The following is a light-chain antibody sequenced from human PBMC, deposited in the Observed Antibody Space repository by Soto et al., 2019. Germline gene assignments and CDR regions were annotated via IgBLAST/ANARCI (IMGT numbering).Light chain of an antibody. V-gene: IGKV3-15*01. CDR1: QSVSSN. J-gene: IGKJ5*01. CDR2: GAS. CDR3: QQYNNWPPIT. Sequence: EIVLTQSPGILSLSPGERGALSCRASQSVSSNLAWFQQKPGQAPRLLIYGASTRATGIPARFSGSGFGTEFILTISSLQSEDFAVYYCQQYNNWPPITFGQGTRLEI.